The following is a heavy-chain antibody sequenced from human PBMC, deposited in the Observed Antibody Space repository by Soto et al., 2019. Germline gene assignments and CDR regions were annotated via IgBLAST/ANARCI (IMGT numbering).Heavy chain of an antibody. J-gene: IGHJ4*02. CDR2: ISSSSSYI. CDR3: ARDRTYSSSFDY. Sequence: GGSLRLSCAASGFTFSSYSMNWVRQAPGKGLEWVSSISSSSSYIYYADSVKGRFTISRDNAKNSLYLQMNSLGAEDTAVYYCARDRTYSSSFDYWGQGTLVTVSS. D-gene: IGHD6-13*01. V-gene: IGHV3-21*01. CDR1: GFTFSSYS.